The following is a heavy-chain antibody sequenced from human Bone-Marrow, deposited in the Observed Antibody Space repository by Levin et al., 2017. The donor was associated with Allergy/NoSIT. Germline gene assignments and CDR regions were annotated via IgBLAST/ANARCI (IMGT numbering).Heavy chain of an antibody. CDR2: ISSSSSNI. CDR1: GFTFSSYS. J-gene: IGHJ6*03. CDR3: AREEPVTYYYYMDV. Sequence: QRGESLKISCAASGFTFSSYSMNWVRQAPGKGLEWVSYISSSSSNIYYADSVKGRFTISRDNAKNSLYLQMNSLRAEDTAVYYCAREEPVTYYYYMDVWGKGTTVTVSS. V-gene: IGHV3-48*01. D-gene: IGHD1-14*01.